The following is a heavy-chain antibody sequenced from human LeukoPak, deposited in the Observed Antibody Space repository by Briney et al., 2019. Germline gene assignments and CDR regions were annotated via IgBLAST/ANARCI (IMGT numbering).Heavy chain of an antibody. Sequence: SETLSLTCAVYGGSFSGYYWSWIRQPPGKGLEWTGEINHSGSTNYNPSLKSRVTISVDTSKNQFSLKLSSVTAADTAVYYCARGDRIVVVPAAIDLYYYGMDVWGQGTTVTVSS. CDR1: GGSFSGYY. CDR3: ARGDRIVVVPAAIDLYYYGMDV. CDR2: INHSGST. D-gene: IGHD2-2*01. J-gene: IGHJ6*02. V-gene: IGHV4-34*01.